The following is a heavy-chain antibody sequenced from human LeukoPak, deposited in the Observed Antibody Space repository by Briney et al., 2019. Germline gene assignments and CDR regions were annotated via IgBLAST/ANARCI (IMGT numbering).Heavy chain of an antibody. CDR1: GYSFTNYG. Sequence: ASVKVSCKTSGYSFTNYGISWVRQAPGQGLEWMGWISAYNGNPIYAQKLQGRVTMSTDTSTSTVYMELRSLRSDDTAVYYCARVRDITMVRGVKAWFDPWGQGTLVTVSS. J-gene: IGHJ5*02. CDR2: ISAYNGNP. CDR3: ARVRDITMVRGVKAWFDP. V-gene: IGHV1-18*01. D-gene: IGHD3-10*01.